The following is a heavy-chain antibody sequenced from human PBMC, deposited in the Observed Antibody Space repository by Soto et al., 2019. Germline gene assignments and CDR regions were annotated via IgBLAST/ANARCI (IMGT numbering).Heavy chain of an antibody. V-gene: IGHV1-2*02. CDR1: GYRFIDYY. Sequence: QVQLVQSGAEVKKSGASVKVSCKASGYRFIDYYMHWVRRAPGQGLEWMGWIKPKSGRTKIAQKFQGRTTMTRDTSMNTAIMELSRLTSDDTAVYFCTGDYNGNYQGLTVYWGLGTLVTGSS. CDR2: IKPKSGRT. J-gene: IGHJ4*03. D-gene: IGHD1-26*01. CDR3: TGDYNGNYQGLTVY.